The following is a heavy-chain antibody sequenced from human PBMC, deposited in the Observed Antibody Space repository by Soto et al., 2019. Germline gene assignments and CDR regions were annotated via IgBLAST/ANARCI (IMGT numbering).Heavy chain of an antibody. CDR3: AVHGDYDAFNF. D-gene: IGHD4-17*01. CDR2: MGPDGSST. Sequence: EVQVVESGGXLVQPGGSLRLSCAASGISFSRYWTHWVRQAPGKGLEWVSRMGPDGSSTSYADSVKGRFSISRDDAKNTLSLQVNSLRADDTAVYYCAVHGDYDAFNFWGQGTVVTVSS. CDR1: GISFSRYW. V-gene: IGHV3-74*01. J-gene: IGHJ3*01.